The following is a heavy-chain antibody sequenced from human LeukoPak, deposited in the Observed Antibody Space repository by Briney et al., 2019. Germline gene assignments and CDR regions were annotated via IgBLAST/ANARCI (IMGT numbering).Heavy chain of an antibody. J-gene: IGHJ4*02. CDR3: AKPARTDYADY. CDR1: GFTFSSYA. V-gene: IGHV3-23*01. CDR2: INGSGDRT. D-gene: IGHD1-14*01. Sequence: GGTLRLSCVASGFTFSSYAMNWVRQAPGKGLEWVSSINGSGDRTYYADSVKGRFAISRDNSKNTLYLQMNSLRAEDTAVYYCAKPARTDYADYWGQGTLVTVSS.